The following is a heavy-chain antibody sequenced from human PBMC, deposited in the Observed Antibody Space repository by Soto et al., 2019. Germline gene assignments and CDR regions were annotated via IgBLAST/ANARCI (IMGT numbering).Heavy chain of an antibody. J-gene: IGHJ6*02. CDR3: VREDDGGDRDYYGLDV. V-gene: IGHV4-4*02. D-gene: IGHD2-21*02. CDR1: GGSISGIDW. Sequence: QVQLQESGPGLVKPSGTLSLTCAVSGGSISGIDWWSWVRQPPGKGLEWIGYIHYSGSVHYNPSLQSRVTMSVDTSKNLFSLKLSSVTAADTAVYFCVREDDGGDRDYYGLDVWGQGTTVTVSS. CDR2: IHYSGSV.